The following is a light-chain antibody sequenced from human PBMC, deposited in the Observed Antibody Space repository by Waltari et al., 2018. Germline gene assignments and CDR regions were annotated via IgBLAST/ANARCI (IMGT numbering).Light chain of an antibody. CDR3: SSYTISNTLV. CDR2: DVS. CDR1: SSDVGDYRF. V-gene: IGLV2-14*03. J-gene: IGLJ2*01. Sequence: QSALTQSASVSGSPGQSITISCTGTSSDVGDYRFASWYQQHPGKAPKLMIYDVSNRPSGVSTRFSGSKSGNTASLTISGLQAEDKADYYCSSYTISNTLVFGGGTKLTVL.